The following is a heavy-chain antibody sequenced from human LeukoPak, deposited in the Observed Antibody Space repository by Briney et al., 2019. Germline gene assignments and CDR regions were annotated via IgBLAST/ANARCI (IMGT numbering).Heavy chain of an antibody. D-gene: IGHD2-15*01. Sequence: SETLSLTCAVYGGSFSNYYWSWIRQPPGKGLEWIGEINHSGSTNYNPSLKSRVTISVDTSKNQFSLKLSSVTAADTAVYYCARQGVDVYYYYYYMDVWGKGTTVTVSS. CDR2: INHSGST. V-gene: IGHV4-34*01. J-gene: IGHJ6*03. CDR3: ARQGVDVYYYYYYMDV. CDR1: GGSFSNYY.